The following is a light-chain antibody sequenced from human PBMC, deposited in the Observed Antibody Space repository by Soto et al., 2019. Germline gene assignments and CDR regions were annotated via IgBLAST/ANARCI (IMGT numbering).Light chain of an antibody. V-gene: IGKV3-20*01. CDR1: QSVSSSY. J-gene: IGKJ2*01. CDR2: GAS. Sequence: EIVLTQSPGTLSLSPGERATLSCRASQSVSSSYLAWYQQKPGQAPRLLMYGASSRATGIPDRFSGGGSATDFTLTISRLAPEDFAVYYCQQYGSSPYTFGQVTKLEIK. CDR3: QQYGSSPYT.